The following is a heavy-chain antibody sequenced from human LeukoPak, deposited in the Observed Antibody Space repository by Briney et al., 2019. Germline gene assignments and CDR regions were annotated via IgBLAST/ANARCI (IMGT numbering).Heavy chain of an antibody. V-gene: IGHV3-74*01. Sequence: GGSLRLSCAASGFTVSSNHMSWVRQAPGKGLVWISRINSDGSTTNYADSVKGRFTISRDNAKNTLYLQMNSLRAEDTAVYYCARALGSYSDYWGQGTLVTVSS. CDR2: INSDGSTT. J-gene: IGHJ4*02. CDR1: GFTVSSNH. CDR3: ARALGSYSDY. D-gene: IGHD1-26*01.